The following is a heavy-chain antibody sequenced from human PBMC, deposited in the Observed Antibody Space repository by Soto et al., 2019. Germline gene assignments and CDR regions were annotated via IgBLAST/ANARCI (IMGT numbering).Heavy chain of an antibody. D-gene: IGHD5-18*01. CDR2: IIPIFGTA. V-gene: IGHV1-69*13. CDR3: ARVGGGYSYGDNYRFDP. Sequence: SVKVSCKASGGTFSSYAISWVRQAPGQGLEWMGGIIPIFGTANYAQKFQGRVTITADESTSTAYMELSSLRSEDTAVYYCARVGGGYSYGDNYRFDPWGQGTLVTVSS. CDR1: GGTFSSYA. J-gene: IGHJ5*02.